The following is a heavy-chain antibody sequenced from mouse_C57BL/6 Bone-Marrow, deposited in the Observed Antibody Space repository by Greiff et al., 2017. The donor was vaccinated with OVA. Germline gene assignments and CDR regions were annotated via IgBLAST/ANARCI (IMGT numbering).Heavy chain of an antibody. V-gene: IGHV5-17*01. CDR3: ARPRDYYGSTYWYFDV. Sequence: EVKVVESGGGLVKPGGSLKLSCAASGFTFSDYGMHWVRQAPEKGLEWVAYISSGSSTIYYADTVKGRFTISRDNAKNTLFLQMTSLRSEDTAMYYCARPRDYYGSTYWYFDVWGTGTTVTVSS. J-gene: IGHJ1*03. CDR1: GFTFSDYG. CDR2: ISSGSSTI. D-gene: IGHD1-1*01.